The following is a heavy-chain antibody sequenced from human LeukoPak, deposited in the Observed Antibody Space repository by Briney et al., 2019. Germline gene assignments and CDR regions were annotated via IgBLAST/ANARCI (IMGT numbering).Heavy chain of an antibody. CDR2: IYYSGTT. Sequence: SETLSLTCTVSGGSISSSPYYWGWIRQPPGTGLEWIGSIYYSGTTHYNPSLESRVTISVDTSKNQFSLKLASVTAADTAIYYCAKGAGGFSYYNWFDPWGQGTLVTVSS. D-gene: IGHD5-18*01. CDR3: AKGAGGFSYYNWFDP. J-gene: IGHJ5*02. CDR1: GGSISSSPYY. V-gene: IGHV4-39*07.